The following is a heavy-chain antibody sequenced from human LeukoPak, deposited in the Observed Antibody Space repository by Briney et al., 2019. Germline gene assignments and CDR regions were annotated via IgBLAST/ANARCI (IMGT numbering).Heavy chain of an antibody. D-gene: IGHD1-14*01. CDR3: AGSNQADDY. V-gene: IGHV3-74*01. CDR2: INPGGSSI. CDR1: GFTFSSYW. Sequence: GGSLRLSCAASGFTFSSYWMHWVRQVPGKGLVWAARINPGGSSITYADSVKGRFTISRDNAKNTLYLQMDSLRAEDTGVYYCAGSNQADDYWGQGTLVTVSS. J-gene: IGHJ4*02.